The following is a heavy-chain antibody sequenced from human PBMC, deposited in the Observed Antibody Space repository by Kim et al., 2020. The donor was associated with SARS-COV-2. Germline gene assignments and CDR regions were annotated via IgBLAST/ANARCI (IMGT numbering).Heavy chain of an antibody. V-gene: IGHV3-33*01. CDR1: GFTFSSYG. J-gene: IGHJ4*02. Sequence: GGSLRLSCAASGFTFSSYGMHWVRQAPGKGLEWVAVIWYDGSNKYYADSVKGRFTISRDNSKNTLYLQMNSLRAEDTAVYYCARGVVVVPAAMPDDYWGQGTLVTVSS. D-gene: IGHD2-2*01. CDR3: ARGVVVVPAAMPDDY. CDR2: IWYDGSNK.